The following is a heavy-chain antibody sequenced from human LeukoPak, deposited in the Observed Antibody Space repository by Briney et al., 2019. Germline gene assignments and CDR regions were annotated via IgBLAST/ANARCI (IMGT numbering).Heavy chain of an antibody. D-gene: IGHD3-10*01. CDR1: GGSINNHY. V-gene: IGHV4-59*11. Sequence: PSETLSLTCTVSGGSINNHYWSWIRQPPGMGLEWVGYIYFTGTTNYNPSLKSRVTISLDKSKNQFSLKLSSVTAMDTAIYYCARGGGSPRNWGQGTLVTVSS. CDR3: ARGGGSPRN. CDR2: IYFTGTT. J-gene: IGHJ4*02.